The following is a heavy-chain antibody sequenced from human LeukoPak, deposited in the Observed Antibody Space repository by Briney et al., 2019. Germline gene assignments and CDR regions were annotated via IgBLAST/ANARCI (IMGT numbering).Heavy chain of an antibody. CDR3: ARWDIDDAFDI. Sequence: GGSLRLSCAASGFTFSSYSINWVRQAPGKGLEWVSSISRNSNYIYYADSIKGRFTISRDNAKNSLYLQMNSLRAEDAAVYYCARWDIDDAFDIWGQGTMVTVSS. D-gene: IGHD2-15*01. CDR1: GFTFSSYS. J-gene: IGHJ3*02. V-gene: IGHV3-21*01. CDR2: ISRNSNYI.